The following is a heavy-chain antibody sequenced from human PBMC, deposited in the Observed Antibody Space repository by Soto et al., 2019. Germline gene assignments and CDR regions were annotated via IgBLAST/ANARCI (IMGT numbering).Heavy chain of an antibody. CDR1: GYTFTSYA. CDR3: AREGPPAHY. J-gene: IGHJ4*02. D-gene: IGHD2-2*01. Sequence: QVQLVQSGAEVKKPGASVRVSCKASGYTFTSYAISWVRQAPGQGLEWMGWINAYNGNTNYAQKLTGRVTMTTDTSTVTAYMELRSPRSDDTAVYYWAREGPPAHYWGQGTLVTVSS. V-gene: IGHV1-18*01. CDR2: INAYNGNT.